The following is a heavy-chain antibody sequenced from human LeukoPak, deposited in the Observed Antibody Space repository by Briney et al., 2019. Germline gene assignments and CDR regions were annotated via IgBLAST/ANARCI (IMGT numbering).Heavy chain of an antibody. CDR3: ATYKNWVAGDV. J-gene: IGHJ6*02. D-gene: IGHD7-27*01. CDR2: IKQDGSEK. Sequence: GGSLRLSCAASGFTFSDYWMSWVRQAPGKGPEWVANIKQDGSEKYYLDSVKGRFTVSRDNAKNSLFLQMDSLRVEDTAVYYCATYKNWVAGDVWGQGTTVSVSS. V-gene: IGHV3-7*01. CDR1: GFTFSDYW.